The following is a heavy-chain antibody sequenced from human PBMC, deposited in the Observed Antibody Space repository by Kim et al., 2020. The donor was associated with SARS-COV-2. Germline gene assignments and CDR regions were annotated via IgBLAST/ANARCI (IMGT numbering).Heavy chain of an antibody. Sequence: QGRVTITADESTSTAYMELSSLRSEDTAVYYCARDPPRIVVGATGDAFDIWGQGTMVTVSS. J-gene: IGHJ3*02. V-gene: IGHV1-69*01. D-gene: IGHD2-15*01. CDR3: ARDPPRIVVGATGDAFDI.